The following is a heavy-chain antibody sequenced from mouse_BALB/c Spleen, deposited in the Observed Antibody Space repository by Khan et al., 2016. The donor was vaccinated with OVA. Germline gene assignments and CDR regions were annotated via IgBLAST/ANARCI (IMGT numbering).Heavy chain of an antibody. CDR1: GYSITSDYA. D-gene: IGHD2-3*01. V-gene: IGHV3-2*02. CDR2: ISYSGST. J-gene: IGHJ4*01. CDR3: ARDGYRYNYAMDY. Sequence: EVQLQESGPGLVKPSQSLSLTCTVTGYSITSDYAWNWIRQFPGNKLEWMGYISYSGSTSYNPSLKSRISITRDTSKNQFFLQLNSVTTEDTATYYWARDGYRYNYAMDYWGQGTAVTVSS.